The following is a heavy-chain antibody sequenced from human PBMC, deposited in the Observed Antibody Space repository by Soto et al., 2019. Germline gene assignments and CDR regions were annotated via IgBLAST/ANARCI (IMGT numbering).Heavy chain of an antibody. CDR1: GGSISRGAYY. CDR3: ARVLRYFGLYDY. Sequence: QVQLQESGPGLVRPSQTLSLSCSVSGGSISRGAYYWSWIRQHPGKGLEWIGYISDSGSTYYNPSLESRVTISVDTSKNPFFLKLSSVTAADSAVYYCARVLRYFGLYDYWGQGTLVTVSS. V-gene: IGHV4-31*03. J-gene: IGHJ4*02. CDR2: ISDSGST. D-gene: IGHD3-9*01.